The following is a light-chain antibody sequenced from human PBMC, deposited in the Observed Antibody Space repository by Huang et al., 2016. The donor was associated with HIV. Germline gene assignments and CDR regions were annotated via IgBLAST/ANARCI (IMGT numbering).Light chain of an antibody. CDR1: RGIGDS. CDR3: QHYYSAPWT. CDR2: AAS. J-gene: IGKJ1*01. V-gene: IGKV1-NL1*01. Sequence: DIQMTQSPSSLSASVGDRITITCRASRGIGDSLAWFQQKPGRAPNLLLYAASRLETGVPSRFNGSGSGTEYTLTISSLQPEDFATYYCQHYYSAPWTFGQGTKVEIK.